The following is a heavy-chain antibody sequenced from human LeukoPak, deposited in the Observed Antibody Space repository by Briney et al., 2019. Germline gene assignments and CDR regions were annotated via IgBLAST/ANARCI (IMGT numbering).Heavy chain of an antibody. CDR1: GFTFSSYS. CDR2: ISSSSSTI. Sequence: PGGSLRLSCAASGFTFSSYSMNWVRQAPGKGLEWVSYISSSSSTIYYADSVKGRFTISRDNAKNSLYLQMNSLRAEDTAVYYCAKRRGRGYDILTGPRSPWGGMDVWGQGTTVTVSS. J-gene: IGHJ6*02. CDR3: AKRRGRGYDILTGPRSPWGGMDV. D-gene: IGHD3-9*01. V-gene: IGHV3-48*01.